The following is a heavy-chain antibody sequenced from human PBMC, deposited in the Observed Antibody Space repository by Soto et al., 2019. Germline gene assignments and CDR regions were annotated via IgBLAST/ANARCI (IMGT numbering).Heavy chain of an antibody. Sequence: SETLSLTCSVSGGSMRSYYWHWLRQPAGKGLEWIGRIYSRGDTNYNPSVKSRVTMSEDTSKNEFSLRLNSVTAAVTAVYYCAGIGEDVYYGMDVWGQGTTVTVSS. CDR2: IYSRGDT. CDR1: GGSMRSYY. D-gene: IGHD2-15*01. V-gene: IGHV4-4*07. J-gene: IGHJ6*02. CDR3: AGIGEDVYYGMDV.